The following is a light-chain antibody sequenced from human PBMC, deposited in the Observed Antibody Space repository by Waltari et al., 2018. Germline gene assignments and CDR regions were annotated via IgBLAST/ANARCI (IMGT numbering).Light chain of an antibody. CDR1: QTINRR. V-gene: IGKV1-5*01. J-gene: IGKJ2*01. CDR3: QQFDTDVT. CDR2: DAS. Sequence: DIQMTQSPSTLSASVGDRVTITCRATQTINRRLAWYQQKPGKAPKLLIHDASSLESGVPSRFSGSGSGTDFTLTISSLQPDDFATYYCQQFDTDVTFGQGTKVEI.